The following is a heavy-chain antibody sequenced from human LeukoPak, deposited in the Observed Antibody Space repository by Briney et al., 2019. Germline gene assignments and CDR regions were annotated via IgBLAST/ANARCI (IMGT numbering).Heavy chain of an antibody. CDR3: ARDWVFRWLQHNWFDP. D-gene: IGHD5-24*01. V-gene: IGHV4-38-2*02. CDR1: GYSISSGYY. Sequence: PSEALSLTCTISGYSISSGYYWGWIRQPPGKGLEWIGSIYHSGSTYYNPSLKSRVTISVDTSKDQFFLKLSSVTAADTAVYYCARDWVFRWLQHNWFDPWGQGTLVTVSP. CDR2: IYHSGST. J-gene: IGHJ5*02.